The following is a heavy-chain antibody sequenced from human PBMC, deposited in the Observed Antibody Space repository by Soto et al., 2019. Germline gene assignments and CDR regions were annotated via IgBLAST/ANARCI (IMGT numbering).Heavy chain of an antibody. V-gene: IGHV3-11*01. Sequence: QVQLVVSGGGLVKPGRSLRLSCAASGFTFNDFHMNWVRQAPGKGLEWISYIYRGRSTVSYPDSVQGQFTISRDNAKNSFDVHLASRGSVSTAVYYCTKRIEGTTGLAFDVWGQGTTVTISS. CDR3: TKRIEGTTGLAFDV. CDR2: IYRGRSTV. D-gene: IGHD1-7*01. J-gene: IGHJ6*02. CDR1: GFTFNDFH.